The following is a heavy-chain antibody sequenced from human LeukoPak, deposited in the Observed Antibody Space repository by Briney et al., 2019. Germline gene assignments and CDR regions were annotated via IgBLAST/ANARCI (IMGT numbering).Heavy chain of an antibody. V-gene: IGHV3-33*01. J-gene: IGHJ6*03. CDR2: IWYDGSNK. Sequence: PAGGSLRLSCAASGFTFSSYGMHWVRQAPGKGLEWVAVIWYDGSNKYYADSVKGRFTISRDNSKNTLYLQMNSLRAEDTAVYYCARDRGISDNYYYYMDVWGKGTTVTVSS. D-gene: IGHD3-10*01. CDR1: GFTFSSYG. CDR3: ARDRGISDNYYYYMDV.